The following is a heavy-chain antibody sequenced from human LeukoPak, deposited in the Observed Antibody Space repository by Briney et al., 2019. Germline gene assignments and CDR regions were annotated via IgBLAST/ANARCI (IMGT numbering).Heavy chain of an antibody. J-gene: IGHJ4*02. Sequence: HPGGSLRLSCAASGFTFSSYAMSWVRQAPGKGLEWVSAFSGSGGSTYYADSVKGRFTISRDNSKNTLYLQMNSLRAEDTAVYYCAKDQSPIYIVVPAASFDYWGQGTLVTVSS. CDR3: AKDQSPIYIVVPAASFDY. CDR2: FSGSGGST. V-gene: IGHV3-23*01. CDR1: GFTFSSYA. D-gene: IGHD2-2*01.